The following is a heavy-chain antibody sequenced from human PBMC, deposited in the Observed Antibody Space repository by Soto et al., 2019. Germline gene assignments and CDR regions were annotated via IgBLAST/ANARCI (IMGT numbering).Heavy chain of an antibody. Sequence: QVQLVESGGGVVQPGRSLRLSCAASGFTFSSYAMHWVRQAPGKGLEWVAVISYDGSNKYYADSVKGRFTISRDNSKNTLYLQMNSLRAEDTAVYYCARTGVDIVATLKGMDVWGQGTTVTVSS. V-gene: IGHV3-30-3*01. CDR3: ARTGVDIVATLKGMDV. CDR2: ISYDGSNK. D-gene: IGHD5-12*01. CDR1: GFTFSSYA. J-gene: IGHJ6*02.